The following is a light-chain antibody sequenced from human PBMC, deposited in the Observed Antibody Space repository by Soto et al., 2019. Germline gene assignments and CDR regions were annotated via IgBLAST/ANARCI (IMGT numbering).Light chain of an antibody. CDR2: GNT. Sequence: QSVLTQPPSESGGPGQRVTISCTGSSSNIGSTYDVQWYQQLPGTAPKLLIHGNTNRPSGVPDRFSGSKSGTSASLAITGLQADDESDYYCQSYDDSLSVHYVFGTGTKVTVL. J-gene: IGLJ1*01. CDR3: QSYDDSLSVHYV. V-gene: IGLV1-40*01. CDR1: SSNIGSTYD.